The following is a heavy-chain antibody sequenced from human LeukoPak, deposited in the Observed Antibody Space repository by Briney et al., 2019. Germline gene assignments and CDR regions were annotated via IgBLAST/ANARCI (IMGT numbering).Heavy chain of an antibody. CDR1: GGSISSGGYS. CDR3: ARGRNDFWSGYYSNYYYYGMDV. J-gene: IGHJ6*02. V-gene: IGHV4-30-2*01. CDR2: IYHSGST. D-gene: IGHD3-3*01. Sequence: PSQTLSLTCAVSGGSISSGGYSWSWIRQPPGKGLEWIGYIYHSGSTYYNPSLKSRVTISVDRSKNQFSLKLSSVTAADTAVYYCARGRNDFWSGYYSNYYYYGMDVWGQGTTVTVSS.